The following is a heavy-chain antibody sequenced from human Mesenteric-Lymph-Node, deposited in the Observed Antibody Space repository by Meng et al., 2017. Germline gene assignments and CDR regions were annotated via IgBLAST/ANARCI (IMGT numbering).Heavy chain of an antibody. CDR3: ARAYYYDSSGYYHVGVLDY. D-gene: IGHD3-22*01. J-gene: IGHJ4*02. V-gene: IGHV4-34*01. CDR1: GGSFSGYY. Sequence: ESLKISCAVYGGSFSGYYWSWIRQPPGKGLEWIGEINHSGSTNYNPSLKSRVTISVDTSKNQFSLKLSSVTAADTAVYYCARAYYYDSSGYYHVGVLDYWGQGTLVTVSS. CDR2: INHSGST.